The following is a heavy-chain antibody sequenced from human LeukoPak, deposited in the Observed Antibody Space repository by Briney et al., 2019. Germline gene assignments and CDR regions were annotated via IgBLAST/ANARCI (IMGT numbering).Heavy chain of an antibody. D-gene: IGHD6-13*01. CDR2: INPNSGGT. V-gene: IGHV1-2*02. J-gene: IGHJ4*02. Sequence: ASVKVSCKASGYTFTGYYMHWVRQAPGQGLEWMGWINPNSGGTNYAQKLQGRVTMTTGTSTSTAYMELRSLRSDDTAVYYCARDDSSSWADYWGQGTLVTVSS. CDR1: GYTFTGYY. CDR3: ARDDSSSWADY.